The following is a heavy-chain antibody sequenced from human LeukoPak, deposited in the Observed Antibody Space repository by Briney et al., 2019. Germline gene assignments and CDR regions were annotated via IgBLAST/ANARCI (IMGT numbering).Heavy chain of an antibody. CDR1: GFTFSDYY. Sequence: PGGSLRLSCAASGFTFSDYYMSWIRQAPGKGLEWVSYISSSGSTIYYADSVKGRFTISRDNAKNSLYLQMNSLRAEDTAVYYCARAGEYQLLSVHYYYYYGMDVWGQGTTVTVSS. V-gene: IGHV3-11*01. CDR3: ARAGEYQLLSVHYYYYYGMDV. CDR2: ISSSGSTI. D-gene: IGHD2-2*01. J-gene: IGHJ6*02.